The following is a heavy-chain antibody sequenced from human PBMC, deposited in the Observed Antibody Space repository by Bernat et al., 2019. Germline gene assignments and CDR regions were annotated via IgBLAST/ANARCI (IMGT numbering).Heavy chain of an antibody. Sequence: QVQLQQWGAGLLKPSETLSLTCAVYGGSFSGYYWSWIRQPPGKGLEWIGEINHSGSTNYNPSLKSRVTISVDTSKNQFSLKLSSVTAADTAVYYCARGFGYCSGGSCYGRFYYYYYMDVWGKGTTDTVSS. J-gene: IGHJ6*03. CDR3: ARGFGYCSGGSCYGRFYYYYYMDV. CDR2: INHSGST. V-gene: IGHV4-34*01. D-gene: IGHD2-15*01. CDR1: GGSFSGYY.